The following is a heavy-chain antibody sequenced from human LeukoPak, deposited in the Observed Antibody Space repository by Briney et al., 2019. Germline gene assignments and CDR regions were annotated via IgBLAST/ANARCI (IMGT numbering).Heavy chain of an antibody. Sequence: GGSLRLSCAASGFTLSSYAMTWVRQAPGRGLEWVSSVDGGGGGTYYADSVKGRFTISRDNSKDTLYLQMNGLRAEDTAVYFCAKQSAGSAAWYSLHYDFWGQRTLVTVSS. J-gene: IGHJ4*02. CDR2: VDGGGGGT. D-gene: IGHD6-13*01. CDR1: GFTLSSYA. V-gene: IGHV3-23*01. CDR3: AKQSAGSAAWYSLHYDF.